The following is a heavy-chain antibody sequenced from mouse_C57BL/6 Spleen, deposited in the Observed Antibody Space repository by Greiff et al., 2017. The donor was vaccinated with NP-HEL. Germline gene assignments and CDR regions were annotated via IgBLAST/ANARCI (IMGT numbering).Heavy chain of an antibody. D-gene: IGHD2-4*01. J-gene: IGHJ2*01. CDR3: ARGDYGVEY. V-gene: IGHV1-26*01. Sequence: EVQLQQSGPELVKPGASVKISCKASGYTFTDYYMNWVKQSHGKSLEWIGDINPNNGGTSYNQKFKGKATLTVDKSSSTAYMELRSLTSEDSAVYYCARGDYGVEYWGQGTTLTVSS. CDR1: GYTFTDYY. CDR2: INPNNGGT.